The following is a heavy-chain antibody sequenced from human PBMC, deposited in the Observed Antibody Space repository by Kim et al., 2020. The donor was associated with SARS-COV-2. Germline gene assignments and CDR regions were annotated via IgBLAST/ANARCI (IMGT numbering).Heavy chain of an antibody. J-gene: IGHJ5*02. D-gene: IGHD6-6*01. CDR3: ARHVGSSSWFDP. Sequence: TYHDPSLKRRVTMAVDTSKNQFSLMLSSVTAADTAVYYCARHVGSSSWFDPWGQGTLVIVSS. CDR2: T. V-gene: IGHV4-39*01.